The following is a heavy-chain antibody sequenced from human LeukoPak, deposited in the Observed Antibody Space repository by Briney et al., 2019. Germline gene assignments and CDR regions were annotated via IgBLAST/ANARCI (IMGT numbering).Heavy chain of an antibody. D-gene: IGHD3-10*01. CDR3: ARDLLVRIGAFDI. J-gene: IGHJ3*02. CDR2: IWYDGSNK. V-gene: IGHV3-33*01. CDR1: GFTFSSYG. Sequence: GGSLRLSCAASGFTFSSYGMHWVRHAPGKGLEWVAVIWYDGSNKYYADSVKGRFTISRDNSKNTLYLQMNSLRAEDTAVYYCARDLLVRIGAFDIWGQGTMVTVSS.